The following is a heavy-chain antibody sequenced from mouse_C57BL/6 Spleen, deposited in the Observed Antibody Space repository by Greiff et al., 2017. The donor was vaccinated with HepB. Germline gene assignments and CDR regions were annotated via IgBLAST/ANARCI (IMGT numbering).Heavy chain of an antibody. CDR1: GFTFSNYW. V-gene: IGHV6-3*01. Sequence: EVKLMESGGGLVQPGGSMKLSCVASGFTFSNYWMNWVRQSPEKGLEWVAQIRLKSDNYATHYAESVKGRFTISRDDSKSSVYLQMNNLRAEDTGIYYCTYSNYDYYAMDYWGQGTSVTVSS. J-gene: IGHJ4*01. D-gene: IGHD2-5*01. CDR3: TYSNYDYYAMDY. CDR2: IRLKSDNYAT.